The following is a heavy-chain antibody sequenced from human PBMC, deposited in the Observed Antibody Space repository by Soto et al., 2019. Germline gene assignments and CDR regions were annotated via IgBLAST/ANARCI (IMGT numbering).Heavy chain of an antibody. CDR1: GGSISSGGYS. D-gene: IGHD7-27*01. J-gene: IGHJ4*02. Sequence: PSETLSLTCAVSGGSISSGGYSWSWIRQPPGKGLEWIGYIYHSGSTYYNPSLKSRVTVSVDRSKNQFSLKLSSVTAADTAVYYCARGPGAFDYWGQGTLVTVSS. CDR3: ARGPGAFDY. CDR2: IYHSGST. V-gene: IGHV4-30-2*01.